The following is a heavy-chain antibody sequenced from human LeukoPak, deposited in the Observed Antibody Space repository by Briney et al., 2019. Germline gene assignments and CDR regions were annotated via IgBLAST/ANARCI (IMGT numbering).Heavy chain of an antibody. CDR3: ARDGPAPL. D-gene: IGHD3/OR15-3a*01. CDR2: IYHSGST. V-gene: IGHV4-30-2*01. CDR1: GGSISRGGYS. J-gene: IGHJ4*02. Sequence: SETLSLTCAVSGGSISRGGYSWSWTRQPPGKSLEWIGYIYHSGSTYYNPSLKSRVTISVDRSKNQFSLKLSSVTAADTAVYYCARDGPAPLWGQGTLVTVSS.